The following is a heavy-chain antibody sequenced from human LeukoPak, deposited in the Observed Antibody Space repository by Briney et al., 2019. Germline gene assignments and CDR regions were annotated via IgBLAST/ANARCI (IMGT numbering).Heavy chain of an antibody. CDR1: GGSISSSSYY. D-gene: IGHD3-3*01. Sequence: PSETLSLTCTVSGGSISSSSYYWGWIRQPPGKGLEWIGSIYYSGSPYYNPSLKSRVTISVDTSKNQFSLKLSSVTAADTAVYYCALTDFWSGYLGYWGQGTLVTVSS. V-gene: IGHV4-39*07. CDR2: IYYSGSP. CDR3: ALTDFWSGYLGY. J-gene: IGHJ4*02.